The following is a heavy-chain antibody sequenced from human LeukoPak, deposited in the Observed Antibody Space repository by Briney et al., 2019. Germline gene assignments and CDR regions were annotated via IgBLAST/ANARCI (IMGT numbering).Heavy chain of an antibody. V-gene: IGHV3-48*03. CDR1: GFTFSSYE. Sequence: GGSLRFSCAASGFTFSSYEMNWVRQAPGKGLEWGSYISSSGSTIYYADSVKGRITISRDNAKNSLYLQMNSLRAEDTAVYYCAREPVGGYYFDYWGQGTLVTVSS. D-gene: IGHD3-16*01. J-gene: IGHJ4*02. CDR3: AREPVGGYYFDY. CDR2: ISSSGSTI.